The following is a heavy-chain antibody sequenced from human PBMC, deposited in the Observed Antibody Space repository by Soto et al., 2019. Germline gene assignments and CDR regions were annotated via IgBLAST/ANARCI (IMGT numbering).Heavy chain of an antibody. CDR1: SGPSSSHN. Sequence: QVQLQQSGPGLVKPSETLSLTCSVSSGPSSSHNWGWIRQPPGRGLEWIGYVYSTGGTSYNPALKSRVTISADTSTNRISLSLTSVTAADTAVYYCVRQGIGNLRGLVDVWGQGTTVRVSS. CDR3: VRQGIGNLRGLVDV. V-gene: IGHV4-59*08. D-gene: IGHD1-1*01. CDR2: VYSTGGT. J-gene: IGHJ6*02.